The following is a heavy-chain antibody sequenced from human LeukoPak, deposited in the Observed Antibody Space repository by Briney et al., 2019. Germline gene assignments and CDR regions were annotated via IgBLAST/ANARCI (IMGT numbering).Heavy chain of an antibody. J-gene: IGHJ4*02. CDR3: ARRVVVVTAAPNDY. CDR2: IYYSGST. D-gene: IGHD2-21*02. Sequence: SETLSLTCTVSGGSISSSSYYWGWIRQPPGKGLEWIVSIYYSGSTYYNPSLKSRVTISVDTSKNQFSLKVSSVAAADTAVYYCARRVVVVTAAPNDYWGQGTLVTVSS. CDR1: GGSISSSSYY. V-gene: IGHV4-39*01.